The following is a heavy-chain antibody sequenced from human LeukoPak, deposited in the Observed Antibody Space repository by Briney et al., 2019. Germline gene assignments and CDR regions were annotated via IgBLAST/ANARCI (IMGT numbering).Heavy chain of an antibody. J-gene: IGHJ3*02. CDR1: GYSISSGCY. CDR2: IYNSGST. D-gene: IGHD2-15*01. Sequence: SETLSLTCTASGYSISSGCYWGWIRQPPGKGLEWIGSIYNSGSTYYNPSLKSRVTISVDTSKNQFSLKLSSVTAADTAVYYCVRHGAIVGYCSGGSGFDAFDTWGQGTMVTVSS. V-gene: IGHV4-38-2*02. CDR3: VRHGAIVGYCSGGSGFDAFDT.